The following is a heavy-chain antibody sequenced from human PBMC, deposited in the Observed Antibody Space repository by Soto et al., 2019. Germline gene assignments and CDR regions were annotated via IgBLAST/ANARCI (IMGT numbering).Heavy chain of an antibody. V-gene: IGHV4-30-2*01. CDR3: ARGPPNIWXIAARPLYYYYMDV. CDR1: GGSISSGGYS. J-gene: IGHJ6*03. Sequence: SETLSLTCAVSGGSISSGGYSWSWIRQPPGKGLEWIWYIYHSGSPYYNPSPKSRVTISVDTSKNQFSLKLSSLTAADTAVYYCARGPPNIWXIAARPLYYYYMDVWGKGTTVTVSS. CDR2: IYHSGSP. D-gene: IGHD6-6*01.